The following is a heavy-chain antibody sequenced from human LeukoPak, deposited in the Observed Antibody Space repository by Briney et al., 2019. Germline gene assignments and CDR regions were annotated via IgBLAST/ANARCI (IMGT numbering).Heavy chain of an antibody. D-gene: IGHD2-15*01. Sequence: RSLRLSCAASGFTFSSYAMHWVRQAPGKGLEWVAVISYDGSNKYYADSVKGRFTISRDNSKNTLYLQMNSLRAEDTAVYYCAKDLPGYCSGGSCHTIDYWGQGTLVTVSS. V-gene: IGHV3-30*04. J-gene: IGHJ4*02. CDR1: GFTFSSYA. CDR3: AKDLPGYCSGGSCHTIDY. CDR2: ISYDGSNK.